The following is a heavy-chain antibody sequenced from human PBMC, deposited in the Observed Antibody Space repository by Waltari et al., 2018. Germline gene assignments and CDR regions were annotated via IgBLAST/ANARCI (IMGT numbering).Heavy chain of an antibody. D-gene: IGHD1-26*01. Sequence: QVQLQQWGAGLLKPSETLSLTCAVYGGSFSGYYWSWIRQPPGKGLEWIGEINQSGSTNYNPSLKSRVTISVDTSKNQFSLKLSSVTAADTAVYYCAVGATVSYYFDYWGQGTLVTVSS. J-gene: IGHJ4*02. CDR2: INQSGST. CDR3: AVGATVSYYFDY. V-gene: IGHV4-34*01. CDR1: GGSFSGYY.